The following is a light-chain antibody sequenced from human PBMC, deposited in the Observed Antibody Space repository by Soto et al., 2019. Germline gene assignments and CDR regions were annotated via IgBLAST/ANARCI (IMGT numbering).Light chain of an antibody. CDR2: GAS. Sequence: EVVLTQSPDTLSLSPGERATLSCRASQTVSNKYLTWYQQKPGQPPRLLTYGASSRATGVPDRFSGSGSGTDFNLTINRLESEDVAMYYCQHYGASRWTFGQGTKVEIK. V-gene: IGKV3-20*01. J-gene: IGKJ1*01. CDR3: QHYGASRWT. CDR1: QTVSNKY.